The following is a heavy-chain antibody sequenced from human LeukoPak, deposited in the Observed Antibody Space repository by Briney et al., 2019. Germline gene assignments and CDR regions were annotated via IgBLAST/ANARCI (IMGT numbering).Heavy chain of an antibody. V-gene: IGHV4-59*01. CDR1: GDSISDYY. J-gene: IGHJ4*02. Sequence: SETLSLTCTVSGDSISDYYWSWIRQPPGKGLEWIGYVYSSGSTNSNPSLRSRVTISVYTSRNQFSLKLTSVTAADTAVYYCARAGISRVALDYWGQGTLVIVSS. CDR3: ARAGISRVALDY. D-gene: IGHD3-3*01. CDR2: VYSSGST.